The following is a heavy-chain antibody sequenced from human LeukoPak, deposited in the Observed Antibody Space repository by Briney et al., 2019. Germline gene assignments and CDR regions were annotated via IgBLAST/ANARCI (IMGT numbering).Heavy chain of an antibody. Sequence: GGSLRLSCAASGFTFSSYSMNWVRQAPGKGLEWVSSISSSSSYIYYADSVKGRFTISRDNAKNSLYLKMNSLRAEDTAVYYCARLRPSYYYYYMDVWGKGTTVTVSS. CDR3: ARLRPSYYYYYMDV. CDR2: ISSSSSYI. CDR1: GFTFSSYS. D-gene: IGHD4-17*01. V-gene: IGHV3-21*01. J-gene: IGHJ6*03.